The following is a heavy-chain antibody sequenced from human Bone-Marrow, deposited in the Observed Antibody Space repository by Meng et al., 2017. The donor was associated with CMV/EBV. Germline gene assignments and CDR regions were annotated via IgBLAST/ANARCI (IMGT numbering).Heavy chain of an antibody. CDR1: GFTFSSYA. CDR2: ISGSGGST. V-gene: IGHV3-23*01. D-gene: IGHD6-13*01. J-gene: IGHJ3*02. Sequence: GGSLRLSCAASGFTFSSYAMSWVRQAPGKGLEWVSAISGSGGSTYYADSVKGWFTISRDNSQNTPYLKMNSLSAEDTAVYYCAKGQQMVQRAFDIWGQGTMVTVSS. CDR3: AKGQQMVQRAFDI.